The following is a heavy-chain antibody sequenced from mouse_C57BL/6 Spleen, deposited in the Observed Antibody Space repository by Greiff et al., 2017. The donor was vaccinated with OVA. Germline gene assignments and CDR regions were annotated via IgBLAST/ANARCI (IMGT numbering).Heavy chain of an antibody. Sequence: VHVKQSGAELVRPGASVKLSCTASGFNIKDDYMHWVKQRPEQGLEWIGWIDPENGDTEYASKFQGKATITADTSSNTAYLQLSSLTSEDTAVYYCTTRIDYWGQGTTLTVSS. V-gene: IGHV14-4*01. CDR2: IDPENGDT. J-gene: IGHJ2*01. CDR3: TTRIDY. CDR1: GFNIKDDY.